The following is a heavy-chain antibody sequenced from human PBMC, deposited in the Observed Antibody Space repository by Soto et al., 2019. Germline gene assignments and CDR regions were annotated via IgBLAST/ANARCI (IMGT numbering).Heavy chain of an antibody. Sequence: SETLSLTCAVYGGSFSGYYWSWIRQPPGKGLEWIGEINHSGSTNYNPSLKSRVTISVDTSKNQFSLKLSSVTAADTAVYYCARLALQHLGELSLFGYYFDYWGQGTLVTVSS. D-gene: IGHD3-16*02. J-gene: IGHJ4*02. CDR2: INHSGST. CDR1: GGSFSGYY. CDR3: ARLALQHLGELSLFGYYFDY. V-gene: IGHV4-34*01.